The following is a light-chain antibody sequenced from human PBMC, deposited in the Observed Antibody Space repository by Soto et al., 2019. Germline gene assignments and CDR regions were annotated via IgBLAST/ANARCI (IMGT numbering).Light chain of an antibody. CDR1: QSISSY. J-gene: IGKJ1*01. V-gene: IGKV1-39*01. CDR3: QQSYSTLWT. CDR2: AAS. Sequence: DIQRTQSPSSLSASVGDRVTITCRASQSISSYLNWYQQKPGKAPKLLIYAASSLQSGVPSRFSGSGSGTDFTLTISSLQPEDFATYYCQQSYSTLWTFGQGTQVESK.